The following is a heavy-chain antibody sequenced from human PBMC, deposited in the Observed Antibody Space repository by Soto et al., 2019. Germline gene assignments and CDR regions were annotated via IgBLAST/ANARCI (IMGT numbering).Heavy chain of an antibody. J-gene: IGHJ4*02. CDR1: GGSLSGATYS. Sequence: PSETLSLTCGVSGGSLSGATYSWNWIRQPPGKGLEWIGYIFPSGTTYYNPSLKSRVTISIDVSKTQFSLSLRSLTAADTADYYCASSRQFAYWSQGTLVTVAS. CDR2: IFPSGTT. V-gene: IGHV4-30-2*01. CDR3: ASSRQFAY.